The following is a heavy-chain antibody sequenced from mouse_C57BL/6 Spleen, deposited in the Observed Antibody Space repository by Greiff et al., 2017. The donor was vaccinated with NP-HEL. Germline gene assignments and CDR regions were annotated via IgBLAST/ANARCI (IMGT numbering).Heavy chain of an antibody. V-gene: IGHV1-69*01. CDR3: ARGPYYYGSSYDYAMDY. CDR1: GYTFTSYW. CDR2: IDPSDSYT. J-gene: IGHJ4*01. D-gene: IGHD1-1*01. Sequence: QVQLQQPGAELVMPGASVKLSCKASGYTFTSYWMHWVKQRPGQGLEWIGEIDPSDSYTNYNQKFKGKSTLTVDKSSSTAYMQLSSLTSEDSAVYYGARGPYYYGSSYDYAMDYWGQGTSVTVSS.